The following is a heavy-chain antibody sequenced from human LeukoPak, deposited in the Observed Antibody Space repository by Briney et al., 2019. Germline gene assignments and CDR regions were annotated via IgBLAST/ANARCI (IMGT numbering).Heavy chain of an antibody. CDR3: ARTYDSSGYYFDY. CDR1: GGSISSYY. Sequence: PSETLSLTCTVSGGSISSYYWSWIRQPSGKGLEWIGYIYYSGSTNYNPSLKSRVTISVDTSKNQFSLKLSSVTAADTAVYYCARTYDSSGYYFDYWGQGTLVTVSS. D-gene: IGHD3-22*01. J-gene: IGHJ4*02. CDR2: IYYSGST. V-gene: IGHV4-59*08.